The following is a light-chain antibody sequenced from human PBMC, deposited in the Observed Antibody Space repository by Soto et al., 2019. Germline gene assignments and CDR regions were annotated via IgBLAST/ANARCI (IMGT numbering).Light chain of an antibody. CDR2: KAS. V-gene: IGKV1-5*03. Sequence: DIQMTQSPSTLSASVGDRVTITCRASQSISSWLAWYQQKPGKAPKLLIYKASSLESGVPSRFSGSGSGTEFTLTISSLQPDDFATYYCQQYNSYSPLTFGQGTRWRL. CDR1: QSISSW. CDR3: QQYNSYSPLT. J-gene: IGKJ5*01.